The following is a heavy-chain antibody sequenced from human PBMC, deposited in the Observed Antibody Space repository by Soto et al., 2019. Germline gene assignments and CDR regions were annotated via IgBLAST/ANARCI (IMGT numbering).Heavy chain of an antibody. CDR3: ANVPIWCSSTSCYTEGFDY. Sequence: PGGSLRRSCTASGFTFSDYAMSWVRQPPGKGLEWVSVISAGGSTYYADSVKGRFTVSRANSKNTLYLQMNSLRAEDTAVYYCANVPIWCSSTSCYTEGFDYWGQGTLVTVSS. CDR2: ISAGGST. D-gene: IGHD2-2*02. V-gene: IGHV3-23*01. CDR1: GFTFSDYA. J-gene: IGHJ4*02.